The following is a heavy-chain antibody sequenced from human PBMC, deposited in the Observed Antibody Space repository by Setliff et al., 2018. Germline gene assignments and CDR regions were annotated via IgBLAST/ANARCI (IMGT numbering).Heavy chain of an antibody. Sequence: ASVKVSCKASGYTFTESIVSWVRQAPGQGLERLGWIGVYSGNTYTAQRFQGRVTMTTDTSTNMAYLELRGLRSDGTAVYYCLRLVRYCSRTSCQRTSGDEVWGQGTLVTVSS. V-gene: IGHV1-18*01. J-gene: IGHJ4*02. CDR2: IGVYSGNT. CDR3: LRLVRYCSRTSCQRTSGDEV. D-gene: IGHD2-8*01. CDR1: GYTFTESI.